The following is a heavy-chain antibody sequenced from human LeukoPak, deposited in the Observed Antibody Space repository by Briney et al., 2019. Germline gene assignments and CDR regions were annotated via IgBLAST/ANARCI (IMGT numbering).Heavy chain of an antibody. CDR2: IRYDGSNK. D-gene: IGHD3-16*01. CDR1: GFTFSSYV. J-gene: IGHJ4*02. V-gene: IGHV3-30*02. CDR3: VRVTWPTFSFDY. Sequence: SGGSLRLSCAASGFTFSSYVMHWVRQAPGKGLEWVAFIRYDGSNKYYAASVKGRFTISRDNAKNSLYLQMNSLRAEDTAVYYCVRVTWPTFSFDYWGQGTLVTVSS.